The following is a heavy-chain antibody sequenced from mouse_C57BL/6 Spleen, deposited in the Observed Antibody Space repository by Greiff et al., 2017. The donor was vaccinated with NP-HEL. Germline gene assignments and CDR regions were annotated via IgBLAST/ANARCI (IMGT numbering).Heavy chain of an antibody. CDR1: GYTFTSYW. V-gene: IGHV1-69*01. D-gene: IGHD2-2*01. CDR3: ARWGYGYDEGGFDD. J-gene: IGHJ2*01. CDR2: IDPSDSYT. Sequence: VQLQQPGAELVMPGASVKLSCKASGYTFTSYWMHWVKQRPGQGLEWIGEIDPSDSYTNYNQKFKGKSTLTVDKSSSTAYMQLSSLTSEDSAVYYCARWGYGYDEGGFDDWGQGTTLTVSS.